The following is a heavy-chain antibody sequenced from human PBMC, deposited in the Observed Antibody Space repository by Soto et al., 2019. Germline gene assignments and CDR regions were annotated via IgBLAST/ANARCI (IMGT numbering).Heavy chain of an antibody. D-gene: IGHD4-17*01. V-gene: IGHV1-8*01. CDR3: ARGGGHCDYLVYYYYKDV. Sequence: GASVKVSCKASGYTFTSYDINWVRQATGQGLEWMGWMNPNSGNTGYAQKFQGRVTMTRNTSISTAYMELSSLRSEDTAVYYCARGGGHCDYLVYYYYKDVWGKGTTVTVSS. CDR2: MNPNSGNT. CDR1: GYTFTSYD. J-gene: IGHJ6*03.